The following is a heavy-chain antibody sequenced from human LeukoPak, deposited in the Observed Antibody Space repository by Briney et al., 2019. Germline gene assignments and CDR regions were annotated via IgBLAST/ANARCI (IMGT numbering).Heavy chain of an antibody. CDR3: ARERDIVVVVAARGLSWFDP. V-gene: IGHV1-69*05. D-gene: IGHD2-15*01. J-gene: IGHJ5*02. CDR1: GGTFSSYA. Sequence: GASVKVSCKASGGTFSSYAISWVRQAPGQGLEWMGRIIPIFGTANYAQKFQGRVTITTDESTSTAYMELSSLRSEDTAVYYCARERDIVVVVAARGLSWFDPWGRGTLVTVSS. CDR2: IIPIFGTA.